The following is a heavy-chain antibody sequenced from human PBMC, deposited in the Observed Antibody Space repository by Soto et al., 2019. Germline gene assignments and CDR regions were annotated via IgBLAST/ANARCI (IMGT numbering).Heavy chain of an antibody. CDR1: GGTFSSYA. Sequence: SVKVSCKASGGTFSSYAISWVRQAPGQGLEWMGGIIPIFGTANYAQKFQGRVTITADKSTSTAYMELSSLRSEDTAVYYCARVAVPGIAVAGHRYYFDYWGQGTLVTVSS. CDR3: ARVAVPGIAVAGHRYYFDY. CDR2: IIPIFGTA. D-gene: IGHD6-19*01. J-gene: IGHJ4*02. V-gene: IGHV1-69*06.